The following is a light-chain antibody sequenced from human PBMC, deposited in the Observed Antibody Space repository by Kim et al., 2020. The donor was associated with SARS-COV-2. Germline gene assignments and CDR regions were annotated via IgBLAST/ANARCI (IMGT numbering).Light chain of an antibody. J-gene: IGKJ4*01. V-gene: IGKV4-1*01. CDR3: QQYYSTPLT. CDR2: WAS. Sequence: ATINCKSSQSVLYSSNNKNYLAWYQQKPGQPPKLLIYWASTREAGVPDRFSGSGSGTDFTLTISSLQAEDVAVYYCQQYYSTPLTFGGGTKVDIK. CDR1: QSVLYSSNNKNY.